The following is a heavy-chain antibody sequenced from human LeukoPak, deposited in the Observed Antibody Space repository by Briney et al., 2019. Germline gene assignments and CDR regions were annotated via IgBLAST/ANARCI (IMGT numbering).Heavy chain of an antibody. Sequence: GGSLRLSCAASGFTFSDYYMSWIRQAPGKGLEWVSYISSSGSTIYYADSVKGRFTISRDNAKNSLYLQMNSLRAEDTAVYYCASITGYSSSWNAFDIWGQGTMVTVSS. V-gene: IGHV3-11*04. J-gene: IGHJ3*02. CDR1: GFTFSDYY. D-gene: IGHD6-13*01. CDR3: ASITGYSSSWNAFDI. CDR2: ISSSGSTI.